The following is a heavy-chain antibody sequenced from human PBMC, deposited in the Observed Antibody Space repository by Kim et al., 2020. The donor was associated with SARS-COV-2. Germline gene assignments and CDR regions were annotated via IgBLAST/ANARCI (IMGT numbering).Heavy chain of an antibody. CDR2: IYSGGST. Sequence: GGSLRLSCAASGFTVSSNYMSWVRQAPGKGLEWVSVIYSGGSTYYADSVKGRFTISRDNSKNTLYLQMNSLRAAATAVYYFSIGGYFDSSGYFLGHGTLV. CDR1: GFTVSSNY. D-gene: IGHD3-22*01. J-gene: IGHJ2*01. V-gene: IGHV3-53*01. CDR3: SIGGYFDSSGYF.